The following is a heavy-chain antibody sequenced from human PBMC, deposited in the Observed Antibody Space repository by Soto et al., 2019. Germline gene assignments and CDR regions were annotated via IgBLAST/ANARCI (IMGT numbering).Heavy chain of an antibody. Sequence: ASVKVSCKASEGTFSSYTISWVRQAPGQGLEWMGRIIPILGIANYAQKFQGRVTITADKTTSTAYMELSSLGSEDTAVYYCARGGSYVNIVSTTKYNWFDPWGQGTLVTVSS. D-gene: IGHD5-12*01. CDR2: IIPILGIA. V-gene: IGHV1-69*02. J-gene: IGHJ5*02. CDR1: EGTFSSYT. CDR3: ARGGSYVNIVSTTKYNWFDP.